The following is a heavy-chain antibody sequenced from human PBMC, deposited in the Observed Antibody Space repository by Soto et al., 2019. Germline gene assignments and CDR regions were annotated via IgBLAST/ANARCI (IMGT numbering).Heavy chain of an antibody. CDR2: ISGSGGST. V-gene: IGHV3-23*01. D-gene: IGHD2-21*02. J-gene: IGHJ6*02. Sequence: GGSLRLSCAASGFTFSSYAMSWVRQAPGKGLEWVSAISGSGGSTYYADSVKGRFTISRDNSKNTLYLQMNSLRAEDTAVYYCAKGGGVVYCGGDCYPSGSYYYYYGMDVWGQGTTVTVS. CDR1: GFTFSSYA. CDR3: AKGGGVVYCGGDCYPSGSYYYYYGMDV.